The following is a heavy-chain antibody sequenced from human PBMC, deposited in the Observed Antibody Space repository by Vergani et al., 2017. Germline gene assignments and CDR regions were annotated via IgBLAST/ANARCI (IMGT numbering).Heavy chain of an antibody. CDR2: INSDGSST. V-gene: IGHV3-74*01. CDR1: GFTFSSYW. CDR3: SKEGKQTDEQWPLIGDGMDV. J-gene: IGHJ6*02. Sequence: EVQLVESGGGLVQPGGSLRLSCAASGFTFSSYWMHWVRQAPGKGLVWVSRINSDGSSTSYADSVKGRFTISRDNAKNSLYLQMNSLRAEDTALYYCSKEGKQTDEQWPLIGDGMDVWGQGTTVTVSS. D-gene: IGHD6-19*01.